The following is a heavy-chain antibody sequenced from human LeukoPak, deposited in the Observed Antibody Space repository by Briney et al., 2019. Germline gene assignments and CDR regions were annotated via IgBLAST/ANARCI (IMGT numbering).Heavy chain of an antibody. CDR2: ISWNSGSI. Sequence: GGSLRLSCAASGFTFDDYAVHWVRQAPGKGLEWVSGISWNSGSIGYADSVKGRFTISRDNAKNSLYLQMSSLRAEDTALYYCAKDDKYYYDSSGSKIDYWGQGTLVTVSS. J-gene: IGHJ4*02. V-gene: IGHV3-9*01. CDR3: AKDDKYYYDSSGSKIDY. CDR1: GFTFDDYA. D-gene: IGHD3-22*01.